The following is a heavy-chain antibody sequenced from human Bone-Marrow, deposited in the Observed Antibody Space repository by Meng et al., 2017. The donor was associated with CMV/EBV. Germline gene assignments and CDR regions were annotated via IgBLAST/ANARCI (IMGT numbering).Heavy chain of an antibody. CDR2: ISSSSSYI. CDR1: GFTFSSYS. CDR3: AKDGGTYYDFWSGYYKG. J-gene: IGHJ4*02. Sequence: GESLKISCAASGFTFSSYSMNWVRQAPGKGLEWVSSISSSSSYIYYADSVKGRFTISRDNAKNSLYLQMNSLRAEDTAVYYCAKDGGTYYDFWSGYYKGWGQGTLVTVSS. V-gene: IGHV3-21*01. D-gene: IGHD3-3*01.